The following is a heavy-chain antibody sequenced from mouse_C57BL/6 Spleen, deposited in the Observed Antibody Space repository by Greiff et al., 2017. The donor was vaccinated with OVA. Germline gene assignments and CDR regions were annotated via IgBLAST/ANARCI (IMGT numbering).Heavy chain of an antibody. D-gene: IGHD1-1*02. CDR3: AREGNYHGVGDAMDY. Sequence: QVQLQQSGAELVRPGASVKLSCKASGYTFTDYYINWVKQRPGQGLEWIARIYPGSGNTYYNEKFKGKATLTAEKSSSTAYMQLSSLTSEDSAVYFCAREGNYHGVGDAMDYWGQGTSVTVSS. J-gene: IGHJ4*01. CDR1: GYTFTDYY. CDR2: IYPGSGNT. V-gene: IGHV1-76*01.